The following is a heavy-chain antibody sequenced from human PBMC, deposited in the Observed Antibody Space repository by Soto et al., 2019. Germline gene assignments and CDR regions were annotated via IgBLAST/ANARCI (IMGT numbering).Heavy chain of an antibody. Sequence: QVQLVQSGAEVKKPGASVKFSCKASGYTFTSYYMHWVRQAPGQGLEWMGIINPSGGSTSYAQKFQARVTMTRDTSTSTVYMELSSLRSEDTAVYYCARVYPSDTRYGYVGNNWFDPWGQGTLVTVSS. CDR1: GYTFTSYY. CDR2: INPSGGST. V-gene: IGHV1-46*03. CDR3: ARVYPSDTRYGYVGNNWFDP. J-gene: IGHJ5*02. D-gene: IGHD5-18*01.